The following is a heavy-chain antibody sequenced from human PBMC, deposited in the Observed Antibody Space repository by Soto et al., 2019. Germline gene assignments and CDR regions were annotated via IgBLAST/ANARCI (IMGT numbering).Heavy chain of an antibody. J-gene: IGHJ5*01. V-gene: IGHV1-3*01. CDR1: GYTFTGYG. CDR3: ARAGGYHNWFES. CDR2: INAGNGDT. D-gene: IGHD6-19*01. Sequence: QVQFVQSGAEAMKPGGSVKVSCKASGYTFTGYGLHWMRQAPGLGLEWVGWINAGNGDTKISEKFEGRVTIIMDTSATTAYMELSSLTSDDTAVYYCARAGGYHNWFESWGPGTLVTVSS.